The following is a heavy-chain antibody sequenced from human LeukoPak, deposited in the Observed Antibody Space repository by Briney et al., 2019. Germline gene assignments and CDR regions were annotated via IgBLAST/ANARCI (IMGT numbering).Heavy chain of an antibody. D-gene: IGHD2-15*01. CDR3: ARAYSTYPDY. CDR2: IRYDGDNK. J-gene: IGHJ4*02. Sequence: GGSLRLSCAASGFTFSNYGIHWVRQAPGKGLEWVAFIRYDGDNKYYGDSVKGRLTISRDNSKNTLYLQMSSLRAEDTAVYYCARAYSTYPDYWGQATLVTVSS. CDR1: GFTFSNYG. V-gene: IGHV3-30*02.